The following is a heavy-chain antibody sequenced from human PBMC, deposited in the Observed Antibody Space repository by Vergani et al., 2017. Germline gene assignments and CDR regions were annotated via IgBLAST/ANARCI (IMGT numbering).Heavy chain of an antibody. CDR2: IKSKTDGGTT. V-gene: IGHV3-49*04. J-gene: IGHJ4*02. CDR1: GFTFSSYA. CDR3: TRDRARYTDY. Sequence: EVQLVESGGGLVQPGGSLRLSCAASGFTFSSYAMSWVRQAPGKGLEWVGRIKSKTDGGTTEYAASVKGRFTISRDDSKSIAYLQMNSLKTEDTAVYYCTRDRARYTDYWGQGTLVTVSS. D-gene: IGHD1-1*01.